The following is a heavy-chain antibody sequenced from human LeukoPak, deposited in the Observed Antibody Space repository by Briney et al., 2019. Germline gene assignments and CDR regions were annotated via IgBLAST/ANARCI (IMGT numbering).Heavy chain of an antibody. J-gene: IGHJ4*02. Sequence: GGSLRLSCAASGFTFSSYAMHWVRQAPGKGLEWVAVISYDGSNKYYADSVKGRFTIPRDNSKNTLYLQMNSLRAEDTAVYYCARDGCTNGVCYIFDYWGQGTLVTVSS. V-gene: IGHV3-30-3*01. D-gene: IGHD2-8*01. CDR3: ARDGCTNGVCYIFDY. CDR1: GFTFSSYA. CDR2: ISYDGSNK.